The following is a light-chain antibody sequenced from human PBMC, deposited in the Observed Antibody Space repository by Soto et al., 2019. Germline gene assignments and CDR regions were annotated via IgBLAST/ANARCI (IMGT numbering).Light chain of an antibody. Sequence: DIVMTQTPLSLTVTPGEPASISFRSILSLLYSDDGNTYLDWYLQKPGQSPQLLIYTVSYRASGVPDSFSGTGSATDFTLKISRVEDEDVGVYYCMQRIEFPLTFGGGTNVDIK. CDR3: MQRIEFPLT. CDR1: LSLLYSDDGNTY. V-gene: IGKV2-40*01. CDR2: TVS. J-gene: IGKJ4*01.